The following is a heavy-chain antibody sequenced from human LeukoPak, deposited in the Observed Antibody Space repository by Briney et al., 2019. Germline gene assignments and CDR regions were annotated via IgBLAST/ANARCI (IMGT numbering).Heavy chain of an antibody. D-gene: IGHD3-22*01. CDR3: ASVKLFVSGYYYGSFDY. J-gene: IGHJ4*02. CDR1: GFTFSDYY. Sequence: GGSLRLSCAASGFTFSDYYMSWIRQAPGKGLEWVSYISSSGSTIYYADSVKGRFTISRDNVKNSLYLQMNSLRAEDTAVYYCASVKLFVSGYYYGSFDYWGQGTLVTVSS. CDR2: ISSSGSTI. V-gene: IGHV3-11*01.